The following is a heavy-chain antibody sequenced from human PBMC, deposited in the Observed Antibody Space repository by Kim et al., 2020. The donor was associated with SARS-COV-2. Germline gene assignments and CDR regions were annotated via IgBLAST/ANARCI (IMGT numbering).Heavy chain of an antibody. CDR3: AKDMMGATIKGGYYYYGMDV. Sequence: GGSLRLSCAASGFTFDDYAMHWVRQAPGKGLEWVSLISGDGGSTYYADSVKGRFTISRDNSKNSLYLQMNSLRTEDTALYYCAKDMMGATIKGGYYYYGMDVWGQGTTVTVSS. CDR1: GFTFDDYA. D-gene: IGHD5-12*01. V-gene: IGHV3-43*02. CDR2: ISGDGGST. J-gene: IGHJ6*02.